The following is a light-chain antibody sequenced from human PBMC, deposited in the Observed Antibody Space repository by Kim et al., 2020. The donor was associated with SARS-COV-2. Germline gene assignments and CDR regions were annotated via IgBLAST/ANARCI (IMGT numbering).Light chain of an antibody. Sequence: QSITISCAGTNTDIGAYNYVYWYQQHPGKAPKLIIYDVTKRPSGISNRFSGSKSGNTASLTVSGLQTEDEADYYCSSYTSINTSVLFGGGTKVTVL. CDR3: SSYTSINTSVL. V-gene: IGLV2-14*03. J-gene: IGLJ2*01. CDR2: DVT. CDR1: NTDIGAYNY.